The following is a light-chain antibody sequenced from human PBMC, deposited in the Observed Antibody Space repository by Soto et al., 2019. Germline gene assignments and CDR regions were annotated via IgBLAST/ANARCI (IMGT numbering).Light chain of an antibody. Sequence: QSVLTQPASVSGSPGQSITISCTGTSSDVGSYNYVSWYQQHPGKAPKLMVYDVSNRPSGVSNRFSGSKSGNTASLTISGLQTEYEADYYCGSYTTTSTYVFGTGTKVTVL. V-gene: IGLV2-14*01. J-gene: IGLJ1*01. CDR2: DVS. CDR1: SSDVGSYNY. CDR3: GSYTTTSTYV.